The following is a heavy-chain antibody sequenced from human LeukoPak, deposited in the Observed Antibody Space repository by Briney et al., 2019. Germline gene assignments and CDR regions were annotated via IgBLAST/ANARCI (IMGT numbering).Heavy chain of an antibody. CDR3: ARDISDPRQYFQH. V-gene: IGHV3-48*03. J-gene: IGHJ1*01. D-gene: IGHD3-16*02. Sequence: GGSLRLSCAASGFTFSSYEMNWVRQAPGKGLEWVSYISSSGSSTYYADSVKGRFTISRDNARDSLYLQMNSLRAEDTAVYYCARDISDPRQYFQHWGQGTLVTVSS. CDR2: ISSSGSST. CDR1: GFTFSSYE.